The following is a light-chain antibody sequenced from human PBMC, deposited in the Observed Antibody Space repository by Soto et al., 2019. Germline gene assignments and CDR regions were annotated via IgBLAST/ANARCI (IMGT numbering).Light chain of an antibody. V-gene: IGKV3-20*01. CDR3: QQYGSSSTWT. Sequence: EIVLTQSPGTLSLSPGERATLSCRASQSVSSAYLAWYQHKPGQPPTLLIYAASSRVTGIPDRFSGSGSGTDFTLTISRLEPEDFAVYYCQQYGSSSTWTFGXX. CDR1: QSVSSAY. J-gene: IGKJ1*01. CDR2: AAS.